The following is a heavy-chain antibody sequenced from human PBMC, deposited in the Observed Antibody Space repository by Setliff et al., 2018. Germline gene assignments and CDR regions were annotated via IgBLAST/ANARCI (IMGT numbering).Heavy chain of an antibody. D-gene: IGHD3-16*02. CDR1: DGSLSTYY. Sequence: SETLSLTCTVSDGSLSTYYWSWIRQPPGKGLEFIGYVYYSGTAKYSPSLRSQLTISVDTSKNQFSLRLTSVTAADTAVYYCARLESLGDLSLYGLWFDPWGQGTLVTVSS. CDR3: ARLESLGDLSLYGLWFDP. CDR2: VYYSGTA. V-gene: IGHV4-59*08. J-gene: IGHJ5*02.